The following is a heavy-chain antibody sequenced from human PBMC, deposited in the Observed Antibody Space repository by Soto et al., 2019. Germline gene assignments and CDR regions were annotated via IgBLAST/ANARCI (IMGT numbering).Heavy chain of an antibody. CDR3: ERSYCTNGVCYYYYYGMDV. Sequence: GGSLRLSCAASGFTFSSYSMNWVRQAPGKGMEWVSSISSSSSYIYYADSVKGRFTIARDNAKNSLYLQMNRLRAEDVAVYYCERSYCTNGVCYYYYYGMDVWGQGTTVTVSS. CDR2: ISSSSSYI. V-gene: IGHV3-21*01. CDR1: GFTFSSYS. J-gene: IGHJ6*02. D-gene: IGHD2-8*01.